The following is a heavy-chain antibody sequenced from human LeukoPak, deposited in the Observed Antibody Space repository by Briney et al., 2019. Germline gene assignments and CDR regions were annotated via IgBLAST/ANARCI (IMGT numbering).Heavy chain of an antibody. J-gene: IGHJ4*02. V-gene: IGHV1-3*01. CDR3: ARDGLYGSGSYPLDY. CDR1: GYTFTSYA. CDR2: INAGNGNT. D-gene: IGHD3-10*01. Sequence: ASVKVSCKASGYTFTSYAMHWVRQAPGQRLEWMGWINAGNGNTKYSQKFQGRVTITRDTSASTAYMELSSLRSEDTAVCYCARDGLYGSGSYPLDYWGQGTLVTVSS.